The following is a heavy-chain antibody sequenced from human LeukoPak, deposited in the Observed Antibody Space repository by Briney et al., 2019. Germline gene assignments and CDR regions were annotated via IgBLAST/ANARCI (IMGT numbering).Heavy chain of an antibody. CDR2: ISYDGSNK. D-gene: IGHD3-9*01. CDR1: GFTFSSYG. Sequence: GGSLRLSCAASGFTFSSYGMHWVRQAPGKGLEWVAVISYDGSNKYYADSVKGRFTISRDNSKNTLYLQMNSLRAEDTAVYYCASDPYDILTGYLDYWGQGTLVTVSS. V-gene: IGHV3-30*03. CDR3: ASDPYDILTGYLDY. J-gene: IGHJ4*02.